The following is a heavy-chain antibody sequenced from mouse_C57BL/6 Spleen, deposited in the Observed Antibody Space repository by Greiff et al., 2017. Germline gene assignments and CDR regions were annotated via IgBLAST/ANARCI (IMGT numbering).Heavy chain of an antibody. J-gene: IGHJ3*01. D-gene: IGHD3-1*01. CDR2: IYPGSGNT. V-gene: IGHV1-66*01. CDR1: GYSFTSYY. CDR3: ARSGTVWFAY. Sequence: VKVVESGPELVKPGASVKISCKASGYSFTSYYIHWVKQRPGQGLEWIGWIYPGSGNTKYNEKFKGKATLTADTSSSTAYMQLSSLTSEDSAVYYCARSGTVWFAYWGQGTLVTVSA.